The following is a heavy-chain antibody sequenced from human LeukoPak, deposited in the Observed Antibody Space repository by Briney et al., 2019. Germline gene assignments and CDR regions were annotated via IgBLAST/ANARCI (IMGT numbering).Heavy chain of an antibody. Sequence: GASVKVSCKASGYTFTSYGISWVRQAPGQGLEWMGWISAYNGNTNYAQKLQGRVTMTTDTSTSTAYMELRSLRSDDTAVYYCARGELYYYDSSGYYGSVFDYWGQGTLVTVSS. V-gene: IGHV1-18*01. CDR2: ISAYNGNT. J-gene: IGHJ4*02. CDR3: ARGELYYYDSSGYYGSVFDY. CDR1: GYTFTSYG. D-gene: IGHD3-22*01.